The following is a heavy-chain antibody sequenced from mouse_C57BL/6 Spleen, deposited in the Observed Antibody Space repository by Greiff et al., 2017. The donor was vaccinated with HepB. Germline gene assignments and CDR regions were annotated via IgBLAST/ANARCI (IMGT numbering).Heavy chain of an antibody. V-gene: IGHV6-3*01. Sequence: EVKLVESGGGLVQPGGSMKLSCGASGFTFSHYWMNWVRQSPEKGLEWVAQIRLKSDNYATHYAESVKGRFTISRDDSKSSVYLQMNNLRAEDTGIYYCTGGTTVKNYFDYWGQGTTLTVSS. J-gene: IGHJ2*01. CDR1: GFTFSHYW. D-gene: IGHD1-1*01. CDR3: TGGTTVKNYFDY. CDR2: IRLKSDNYAT.